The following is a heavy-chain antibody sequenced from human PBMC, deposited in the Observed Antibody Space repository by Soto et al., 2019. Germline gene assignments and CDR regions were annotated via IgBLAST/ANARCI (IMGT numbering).Heavy chain of an antibody. CDR2: LNPATGRT. CDR3: ARKSTISAGLDV. CDR1: GYDFTMYF. Sequence: ASVKVSCKASGYDFTMYFIHWVRQAPGQGLEWMGVLNPATGRTTYAQKFQGRITVTGDTSTSIVNMDLNSLRSEDTAIYYCARKSTISAGLDVWGQGTPVTVSS. D-gene: IGHD2-21*01. V-gene: IGHV1-46*01. J-gene: IGHJ6*02.